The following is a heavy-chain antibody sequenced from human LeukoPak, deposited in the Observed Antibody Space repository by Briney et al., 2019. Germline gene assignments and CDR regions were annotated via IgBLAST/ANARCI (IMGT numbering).Heavy chain of an antibody. CDR2: IYYSGST. CDR3: ARHTYSGSYTDY. J-gene: IGHJ4*02. Sequence: SETLSLTCTVSGGSISRYYWSWIRQPPGKGLEWSGYIYYSGSTNYNPSLKSRVTISVDTSKNQFSLKLSSVTAADTAVYYCARHTYSGSYTDYWGQGTLVTVSS. CDR1: GGSISRYY. D-gene: IGHD1-26*01. V-gene: IGHV4-59*08.